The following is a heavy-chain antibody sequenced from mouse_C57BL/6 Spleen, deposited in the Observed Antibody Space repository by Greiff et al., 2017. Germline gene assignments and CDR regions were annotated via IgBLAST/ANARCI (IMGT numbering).Heavy chain of an antibody. J-gene: IGHJ1*03. CDR2: IDPNSGGT. CDR1: GYTFTSYW. V-gene: IGHV1-72*01. Sequence: VQLQQPGAELVKPGASVKLSCKASGYTFTSYWMHWVKQRPGRGLEWIGRIDPNSGGTKYNEKFKSKATLTVDKPSSTAYMQLSSLTSEDSAVYYCASPFGGGYWYFDVWGTGTTVTVSS. CDR3: ASPFGGGYWYFDV.